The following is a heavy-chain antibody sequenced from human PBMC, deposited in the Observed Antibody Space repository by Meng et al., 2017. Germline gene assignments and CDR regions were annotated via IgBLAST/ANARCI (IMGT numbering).Heavy chain of an antibody. D-gene: IGHD2-15*01. CDR2: INHSGST. CDR1: GGSFSGYY. CDR3: AREVVAALDY. Sequence: QVQLQQLGAGLLKPSATLSLTCAVYGGSFSGYYWSWIRQPPGKGLEWIGEINHSGSTNYNPSLKSRVTISVDTSKNQFSLKLSSVTAADTAVYYCAREVVAALDYWGQGTLVTVSS. V-gene: IGHV4-34*01. J-gene: IGHJ4*02.